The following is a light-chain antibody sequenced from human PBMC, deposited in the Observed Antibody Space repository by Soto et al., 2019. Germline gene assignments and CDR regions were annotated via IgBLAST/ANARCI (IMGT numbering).Light chain of an antibody. Sequence: QSALTQPPSASGSPGQSVTISCTGTSSDVGGYNYVSWYQQHPGKAPKVIIYEVTKRPSGVPDRFSGSKSGNTASLTVSGLQAEDEADYYCTSYAGSNNLGVFGTGTKLTVL. J-gene: IGLJ1*01. V-gene: IGLV2-8*01. CDR1: SSDVGGYNY. CDR2: EVT. CDR3: TSYAGSNNLGV.